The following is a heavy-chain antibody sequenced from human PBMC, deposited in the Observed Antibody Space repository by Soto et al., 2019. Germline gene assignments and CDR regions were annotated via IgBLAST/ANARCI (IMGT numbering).Heavy chain of an antibody. J-gene: IGHJ4*02. D-gene: IGHD4-17*01. Sequence: ASVKVSCXASGYTFTNYAMHWVRQAHGQRLEWMGWINAGNGTANYAQKFQGRVTITADESTSTAYMELSSLRSEDTAVYYCASTTRLVTTGYYFDYWGQGTLVTVSS. V-gene: IGHV1-3*01. CDR3: ASTTRLVTTGYYFDY. CDR2: INAGNGTA. CDR1: GYTFTNYA.